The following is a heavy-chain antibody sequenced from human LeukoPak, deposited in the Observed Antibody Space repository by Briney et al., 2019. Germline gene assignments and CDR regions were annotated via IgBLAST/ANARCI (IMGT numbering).Heavy chain of an antibody. V-gene: IGHV4-38-2*02. CDR1: GYSISSGYY. Sequence: PSETLSLTCAVSGYSISSGYYWAWIRQTPERGLEWIGSIYHSGNTYYSPSLKSRVTISVDTSKNQFSLELSSVTAADTAVYYCARDPALTFNWFDPWGQAILVTVSS. J-gene: IGHJ5*02. CDR3: ARDPALTFNWFDP. CDR2: IYHSGNT. D-gene: IGHD2-21*02.